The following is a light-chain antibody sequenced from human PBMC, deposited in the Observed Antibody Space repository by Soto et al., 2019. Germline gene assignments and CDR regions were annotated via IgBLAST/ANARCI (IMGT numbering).Light chain of an antibody. J-gene: IGKJ5*01. CDR1: QSVSSSY. CDR2: GAS. V-gene: IGKV3-20*01. Sequence: EIVLTQSPGTLSLSPGERATLSCRASQSVSSSYFAWYQQKPGQAPRLLIYGASSRATGIPDRFSGSGSGTDFTLTISRVEPEDVAVYYCQQYGSSSGITFGQGTRLEIK. CDR3: QQYGSSSGIT.